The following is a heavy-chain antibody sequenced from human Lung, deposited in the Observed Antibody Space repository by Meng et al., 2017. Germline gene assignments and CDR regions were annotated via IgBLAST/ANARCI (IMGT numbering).Heavy chain of an antibody. D-gene: IGHD1/OR15-1a*01. CDR1: GGSFSCSS. J-gene: IGHJ2*01. CDR3: ARPKQANWYFDL. CDR2: INHSGST. Sequence: QVHLQQGGAGLLWPSVTRSLSCPVYGGSFSCSSCSWIRQPPGKGLEWIGEINHSGSTNYTPSLKSRVTISVDTSKNQFSLKLSSVTAADTAVYYCARPKQANWYFDLWGRGTLVTVSS. V-gene: IGHV4-34*01.